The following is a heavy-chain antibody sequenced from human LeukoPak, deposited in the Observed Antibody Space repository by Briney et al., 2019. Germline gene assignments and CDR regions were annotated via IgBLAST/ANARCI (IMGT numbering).Heavy chain of an antibody. Sequence: PGGSLRLSCAASGFTFSSYAMSWVRQAPGKGLEWVSAISGSGGSTYYADSVKGRFTISRDNSKNTLYLQMNSLRAEDTAVYYCARWTLQYHYDSSGYALDYWGQGTLVTVSS. D-gene: IGHD3-22*01. V-gene: IGHV3-23*01. CDR1: GFTFSSYA. J-gene: IGHJ4*02. CDR2: ISGSGGST. CDR3: ARWTLQYHYDSSGYALDY.